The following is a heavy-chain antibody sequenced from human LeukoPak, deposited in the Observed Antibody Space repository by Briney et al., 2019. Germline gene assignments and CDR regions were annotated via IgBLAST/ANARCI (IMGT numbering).Heavy chain of an antibody. CDR1: GYTFTSYY. Sequence: ASVKVSCKASGYTFTSYYTHWVRQAPGQGLEWMGIINPSGGSTSYARKFQGRVTMTRDTSTSTVYMELISLRSEDTAVYYCARSRYSYALWGDYWGQGTLVTVSS. CDR2: INPSGGST. D-gene: IGHD5-18*01. V-gene: IGHV1-46*01. CDR3: ARSRYSYALWGDY. J-gene: IGHJ4*02.